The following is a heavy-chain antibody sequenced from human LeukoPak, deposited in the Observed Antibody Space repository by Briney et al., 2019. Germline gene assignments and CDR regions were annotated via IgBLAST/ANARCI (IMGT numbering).Heavy chain of an antibody. CDR1: GFTFNNQW. D-gene: IGHD6-6*01. V-gene: IGHV3-7*01. Sequence: GRSLRLSCAASGFTFNNQWISWVPEAPRKGLEGVANIKQDGSEKYYVDSVKGRFTISRDNANNLLYLQMNSLRAEDTAVYYCARESFAARWDWGQGTLVTVSS. CDR2: IKQDGSEK. CDR3: ARESFAARWD. J-gene: IGHJ4*02.